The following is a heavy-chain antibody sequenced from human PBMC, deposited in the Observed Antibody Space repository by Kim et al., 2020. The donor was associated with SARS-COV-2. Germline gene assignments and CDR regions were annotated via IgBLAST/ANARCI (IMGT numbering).Heavy chain of an antibody. V-gene: IGHV4-39*01. CDR2: IYYSGST. CDR3: ARRVRVTIFGVVNLYYYYMDV. J-gene: IGHJ6*03. D-gene: IGHD3-3*01. CDR1: GGSISSSSYY. Sequence: LETLSLTCTVSGGSISSSSYYWGWIRQPPGKGLEWIGSIYYSGSTYYNPSLKSRVTISVDTSKNQFSLKLSSVTAADTAVYYCARRVRVTIFGVVNLYYYYMDVWGKGTTVTVSS.